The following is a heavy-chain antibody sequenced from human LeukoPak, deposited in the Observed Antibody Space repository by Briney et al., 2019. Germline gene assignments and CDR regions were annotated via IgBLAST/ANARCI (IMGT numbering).Heavy chain of an antibody. Sequence: SQTLSLTCAISGDSVSSNSVTRNWIRQSSSRGLEWLGRTYYRSTWYNDYAVSVRGRITVNPDTSKNQFSLHLNSVTPEDTAVYYCARRLTQYDCFDPWGQGILVTVSS. CDR2: TYYRSTWYN. D-gene: IGHD2-2*01. J-gene: IGHJ5*02. CDR1: GDSVSSNSVT. V-gene: IGHV6-1*01. CDR3: ARRLTQYDCFDP.